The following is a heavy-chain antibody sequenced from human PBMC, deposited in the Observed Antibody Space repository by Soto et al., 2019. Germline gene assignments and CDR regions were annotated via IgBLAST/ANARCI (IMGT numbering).Heavy chain of an antibody. CDR1: GFTFSSYW. V-gene: IGHV3-7*01. J-gene: IGHJ6*02. CDR2: IKQDGSEK. D-gene: IGHD3-3*01. Sequence: WGSLRLSCAASGFTFSSYWMSWVRQAPGKGLEWVANIKQDGSEKYYVDSVKGRFTISRDNAKNSLYLQMNSLRAEDTAVYYCASSITIFGVAPEEGMDVWGQGTTVTVSS. CDR3: ASSITIFGVAPEEGMDV.